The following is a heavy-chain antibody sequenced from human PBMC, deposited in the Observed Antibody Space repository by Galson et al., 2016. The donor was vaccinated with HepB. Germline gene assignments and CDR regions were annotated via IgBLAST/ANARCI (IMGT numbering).Heavy chain of an antibody. CDR2: VYWDDDK. CDR1: GFSPNSIGMS. CDR3: AHRRRHESTTWYFPFDP. Sequence: PALVKPTQTLTLTCTFSGFSPNSIGMSVGWIRQSPGGALEWLAVVYWDDDKRYNPSLASRLTITKDTSKNHVLLTMTNMDPVATATYYCAHRRRHESTTWYFPFDPWGPGTLVTVSS. V-gene: IGHV2-5*02. J-gene: IGHJ5*02. D-gene: IGHD2/OR15-2a*01.